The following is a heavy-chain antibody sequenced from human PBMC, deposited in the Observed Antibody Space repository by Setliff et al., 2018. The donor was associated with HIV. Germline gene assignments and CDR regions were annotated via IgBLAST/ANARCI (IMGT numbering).Heavy chain of an antibody. CDR3: ARESRNDFWSGYYRTFDI. Sequence: PSETLSLTCTVSGGPISSGGYYWSWIRQHPGKGLEWIGYIYYSGSTYYNPSLKSRVTISVDTSKNQFSLKLSSVTAADTAMYFCARESRNDFWSGYYRTFDIRGQGTMVTVSS. V-gene: IGHV4-31*03. J-gene: IGHJ3*02. CDR1: GGPISSGGYY. D-gene: IGHD3-3*01. CDR2: IYYSGST.